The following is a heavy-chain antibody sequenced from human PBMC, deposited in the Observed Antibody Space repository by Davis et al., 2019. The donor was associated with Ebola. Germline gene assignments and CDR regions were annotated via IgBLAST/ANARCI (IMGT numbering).Heavy chain of an antibody. V-gene: IGHV3-73*01. J-gene: IGHJ6*02. Sequence: PGGSLRLSCAASGFTFSGSAMHWVRQASGKGLEWVGRIRSKANSYATAYAASVKGRFTISRDDSKNTAYLQMNSLKTEDTAVYYCTTRYYDILTGPFYGMDVWGQGTTVTVSS. D-gene: IGHD3-9*01. CDR1: GFTFSGSA. CDR3: TTRYYDILTGPFYGMDV. CDR2: IRSKANSYAT.